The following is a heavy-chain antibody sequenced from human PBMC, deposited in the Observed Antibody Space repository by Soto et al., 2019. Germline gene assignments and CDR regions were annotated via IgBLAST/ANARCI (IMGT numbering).Heavy chain of an antibody. J-gene: IGHJ6*02. CDR2: INHSGST. D-gene: IGHD6-25*01. Sequence: SETLSLTCAVYGGSFSGYYWSWIRQPPGKGLEWIGEINHSGSTNYNPSLKSRVTISVDTSKNQFSLKLSSVTAADTAVYYCASAAVAYYYYYGMDAWGQGTTVTVSS. CDR1: GGSFSGYY. CDR3: ASAAVAYYYYYGMDA. V-gene: IGHV4-34*01.